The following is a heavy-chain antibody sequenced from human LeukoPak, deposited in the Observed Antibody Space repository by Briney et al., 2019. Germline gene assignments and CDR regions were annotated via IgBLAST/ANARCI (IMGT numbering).Heavy chain of an antibody. CDR3: ARRLYYDFWSGYSDWYFDL. CDR2: IYYSGST. D-gene: IGHD3-3*01. V-gene: IGHV4-39*01. J-gene: IGHJ2*01. Sequence: SETLSLTCTVSGGSISSSSYYWGWIRQPPGKGLEWIGSIYYSGSTYYNPSLKSRVTISVDTSKNRFSLKLSSVTAADTAVYYCARRLYYDFWSGYSDWYFDLWGRGTLVTVSS. CDR1: GGSISSSSYY.